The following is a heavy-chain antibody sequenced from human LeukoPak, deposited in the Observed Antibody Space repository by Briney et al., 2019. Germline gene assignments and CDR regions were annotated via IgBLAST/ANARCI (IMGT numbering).Heavy chain of an antibody. CDR1: RFTFSDYA. CDR2: ISYDGRNK. D-gene: IGHD3-16*02. J-gene: IGHJ3*02. V-gene: IGHV3-30*04. Sequence: PGGSLRLSCAASRFTFSDYAIHWVRQAPGKGLEWVAGISYDGRNKYYADSVKGRFTISRDNSKNTLYLQMNSLRGEDTALYLCARATGYRPDDAFDIWGQGTLVTVSS. CDR3: ARATGYRPDDAFDI.